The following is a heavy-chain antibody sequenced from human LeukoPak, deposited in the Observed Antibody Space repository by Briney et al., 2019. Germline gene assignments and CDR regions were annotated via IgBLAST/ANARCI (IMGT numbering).Heavy chain of an antibody. V-gene: IGHV1-69*13. J-gene: IGHJ4*02. CDR1: GGTFSSYA. CDR3: ARGLVNYDSSGYYSRYYFDY. Sequence: SVKVSCKASGGTFSSYAISWVRQAPGQGLEWMGGIIPIFGTANYAQKFQGRVTITADESTSTAYMELSNLRSEDTAVYYCARGLVNYDSSGYYSRYYFDYWGQGTLVTVSS. CDR2: IIPIFGTA. D-gene: IGHD3-22*01.